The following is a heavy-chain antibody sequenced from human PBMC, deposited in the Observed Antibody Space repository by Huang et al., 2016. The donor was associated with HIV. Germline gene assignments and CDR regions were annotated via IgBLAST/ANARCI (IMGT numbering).Heavy chain of an antibody. CDR3: AREASWGCRGGSCYLDH. CDR2: VNPNTDVI. J-gene: IGHJ5*02. CDR1: ESTFTDYY. D-gene: IGHD2-15*01. V-gene: IGHV1-2*02. Sequence: QVQLVQSGTEVKKPGASVKVSCKTSESTFTDYYVHWVRQAPGQGLEWMGWVNPNTDVIKDAQKFQGRVTMTSDTSMSTAYMELTSLISDDTAVYYCAREASWGCRGGSCYLDHWGQGTLVTVSS.